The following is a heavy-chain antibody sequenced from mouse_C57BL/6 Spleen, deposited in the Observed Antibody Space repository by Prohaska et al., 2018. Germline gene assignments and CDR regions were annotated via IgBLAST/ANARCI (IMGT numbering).Heavy chain of an antibody. CDR2: IEPSDSYT. CDR3: ARGNWVTTVVAPFDY. D-gene: IGHD1-1*01. CDR1: GYTFTSYW. V-gene: IGHV1-69*01. J-gene: IGHJ2*01. Sequence: QVQLQQPGAELVMPGASVKLSCKASGYTFTSYWMHWVKQRPGQGLEWIVEIEPSDSYTNYNQKFKGKATLTVDKSSSTAYMQLSSLTSEDSAVYYCARGNWVTTVVAPFDYWGQGTTLTVSS.